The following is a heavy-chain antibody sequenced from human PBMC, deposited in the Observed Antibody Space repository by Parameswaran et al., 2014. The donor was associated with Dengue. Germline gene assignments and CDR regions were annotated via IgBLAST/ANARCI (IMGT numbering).Heavy chain of an antibody. J-gene: IGHJ4*02. Sequence: VRQMPGKGLEWVAVISYDGSNKYYADSVKGRFTISRDNSKNTLYLQMNSLRAEDMAVYYCATPRAVVMGVDGLQSDYWGQGTLVTVSS. CDR3: ATPRAVVMGVDGLQSDY. D-gene: IGHD4-23*01. V-gene: IGHV3-30*03. CDR2: ISYDGSNK.